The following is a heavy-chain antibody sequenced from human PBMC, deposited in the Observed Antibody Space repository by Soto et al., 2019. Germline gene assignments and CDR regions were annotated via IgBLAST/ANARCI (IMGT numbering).Heavy chain of an antibody. D-gene: IGHD6-13*01. J-gene: IGHJ4*02. CDR3: ARVHRSSYHHFDY. V-gene: IGHV3-66*01. CDR1: GFTVSSYR. CDR2: LYSAGSA. Sequence: GGSLRLSCAASGFTVSSYRMSWVRQAPGKGLEWVSVLYSAGSADFADSVKGRFTISRDNSKNTLYLQMSSLRAEDTAVYYCARVHRSSYHHFDYSGQATLVTVSS.